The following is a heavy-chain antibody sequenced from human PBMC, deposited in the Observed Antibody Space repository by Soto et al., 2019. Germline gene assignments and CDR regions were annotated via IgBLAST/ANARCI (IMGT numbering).Heavy chain of an antibody. V-gene: IGHV3-48*02. CDR2: ISSSGSTI. CDR1: GFSFSSHS. CDR3: ARGRGYCGGTNCYLDY. J-gene: IGHJ4*02. D-gene: IGHD2-21*01. Sequence: GGSLRLSCAASGFSFSSHSMKWVRQAPGKGLEWVSYISSSGSTIYYADSVKGRFTISRDNAKNSLYLQMNSLRDDDTAVYYCARGRGYCGGTNCYLDYWGQGALVTVSS.